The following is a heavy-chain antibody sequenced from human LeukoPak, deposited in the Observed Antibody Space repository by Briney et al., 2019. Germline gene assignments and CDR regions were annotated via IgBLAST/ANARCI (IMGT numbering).Heavy chain of an antibody. CDR3: TTGIAAAPTFYFDY. Sequence: GGSLRLSCAASGFTFSNAWMSWVRQAPGKGLEWVGRIKSKTDGGTTDYAAPVKGRFTISRDDSKNTLYLQMNSLKTEDTAVYYCTTGIAAAPTFYFDYWGREPWSPSPQ. J-gene: IGHJ4*02. D-gene: IGHD6-13*01. CDR2: IKSKTDGGTT. CDR1: GFTFSNAW. V-gene: IGHV3-15*01.